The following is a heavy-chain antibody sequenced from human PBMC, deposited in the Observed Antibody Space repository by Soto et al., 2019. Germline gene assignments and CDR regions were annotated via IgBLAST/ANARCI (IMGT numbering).Heavy chain of an antibody. D-gene: IGHD6-25*01. CDR1: GYTFSSYA. J-gene: IGHJ4*02. Sequence: QVQLVQSGAEVKKSGASVKVSCKASGYTFSSYAIVWVRQAPGQGLEWMGWTYSGNTNYAQKVQGRVTMTTDTSTSTAYMELRSLSSDDTAGYYCARDGSIGAADYWGQGTLVTVSS. CDR3: ARDGSIGAADY. V-gene: IGHV1-18*01. CDR2: TYSGNT.